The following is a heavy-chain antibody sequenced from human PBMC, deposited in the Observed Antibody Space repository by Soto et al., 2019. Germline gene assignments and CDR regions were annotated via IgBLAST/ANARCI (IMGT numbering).Heavy chain of an antibody. CDR3: ARDTSIAAADY. V-gene: IGHV3-30-3*01. CDR2: ISYDGSNK. D-gene: IGHD6-13*01. CDR1: GFTFSSYA. J-gene: IGHJ4*02. Sequence: ESVGGVVQPGRSLRLSCAASGFTFSSYAMHWVRQAPGKGLEWVAVISYDGSNKYYADSVKGRFTISRDNSKNTLYLQMNSLRAEDTAVYYCARDTSIAAADYWGQGTLVTVSS.